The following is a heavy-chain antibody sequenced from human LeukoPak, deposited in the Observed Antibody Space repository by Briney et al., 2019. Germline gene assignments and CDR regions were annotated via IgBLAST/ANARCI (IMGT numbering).Heavy chain of an antibody. J-gene: IGHJ2*01. CDR2: ISGSGGST. CDR1: GSTFSSYA. CDR3: AKALRVGAVDNWYFDL. V-gene: IGHV3-23*01. Sequence: GGSLRLSCAASGSTFSSYAMSWVRQAPGKGLEWVSAISGSGGSTYYADSVKGRFTISRDNSKNTLYLQMNSLRAEDTAVYYCAKALRVGAVDNWYFDLWGRGTLVTVSS. D-gene: IGHD6-19*01.